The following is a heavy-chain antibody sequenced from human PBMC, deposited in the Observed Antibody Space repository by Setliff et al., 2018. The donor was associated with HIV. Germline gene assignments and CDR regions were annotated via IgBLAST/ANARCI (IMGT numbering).Heavy chain of an antibody. CDR1: GYTLTEVS. V-gene: IGHV1-24*01. CDR3: AREKTDGYPWDYSYMDL. Sequence: ASVKVSCKISGYTLTEVSMHWVRQAPGKGLEWMGYFDPQDGKTIYAQKFQGRVTMTRDTSTDTMYMELSRLRSEDTAVYFCAREKTDGYPWDYSYMDLWGKGTTVTVSS. J-gene: IGHJ6*03. D-gene: IGHD5-12*01. CDR2: FDPQDGKT.